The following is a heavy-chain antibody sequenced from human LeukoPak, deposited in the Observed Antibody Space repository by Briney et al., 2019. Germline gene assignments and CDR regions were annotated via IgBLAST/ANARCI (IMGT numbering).Heavy chain of an antibody. CDR2: ISGSGGST. CDR3: AKGDGYNYYYYYYMDV. V-gene: IGHV3-23*01. CDR1: GFTFSSYA. D-gene: IGHD5-24*01. Sequence: GGSLRLSCAASGFTFSSYAMSWVRQAPGKGLEWVSAISGSGGSTYYADSVKGRFTISRDNSKNTLYLQMNSLRAEDTAVYYCAKGDGYNYYYYYYMDVWGKGTTVTISS. J-gene: IGHJ6*03.